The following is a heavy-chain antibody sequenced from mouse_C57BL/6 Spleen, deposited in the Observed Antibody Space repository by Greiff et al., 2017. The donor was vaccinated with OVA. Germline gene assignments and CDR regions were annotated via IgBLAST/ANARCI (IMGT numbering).Heavy chain of an antibody. V-gene: IGHV5-4*03. CDR1: GFTFSSYA. D-gene: IGHD2-2*01. J-gene: IGHJ4*01. CDR3: ARGGIYYGYDKGALDY. CDR2: ISDGGSYT. Sequence: EVKLQESGGGLVKPGGSPKLSCAASGFTFSSYAMSWVRQTPEKRLEWVATISDGGSYTYYPDNVKGRFTISRDNAKNNLYLQMSHLKSEDTAMYYCARGGIYYGYDKGALDYWGQGTSVTVSS.